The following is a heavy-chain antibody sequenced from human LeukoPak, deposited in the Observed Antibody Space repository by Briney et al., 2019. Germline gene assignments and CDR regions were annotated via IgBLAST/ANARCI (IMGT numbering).Heavy chain of an antibody. Sequence: GGSLRLSCAASGCTFSGYGMHWVRQAPGKGLEWVSYISSSGSTIYYAHSVKGRFTISRDNAKNSLYLQMNSLRAEDTAVYYCAELGITMIGGVWGKGTTVTISS. J-gene: IGHJ6*04. V-gene: IGHV3-48*04. D-gene: IGHD3-10*02. CDR2: ISSSGSTI. CDR1: GCTFSGYG. CDR3: AELGITMIGGV.